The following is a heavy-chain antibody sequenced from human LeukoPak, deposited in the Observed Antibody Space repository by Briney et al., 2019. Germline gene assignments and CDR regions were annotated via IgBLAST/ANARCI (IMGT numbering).Heavy chain of an antibody. CDR3: ARTYDSSGYYSNFDY. CDR2: ISAYNGNT. Sequence: GASVKVSCKASGYTFTSYGISWVRQAPGQGLEWMGWISAYNGNTNYAQKLQGRVTMTTDTATSTAYMELRSLRCDDPAVYYCARTYDSSGYYSNFDYWGQGTLVTVSS. V-gene: IGHV1-18*01. J-gene: IGHJ4*02. D-gene: IGHD3-22*01. CDR1: GYTFTSYG.